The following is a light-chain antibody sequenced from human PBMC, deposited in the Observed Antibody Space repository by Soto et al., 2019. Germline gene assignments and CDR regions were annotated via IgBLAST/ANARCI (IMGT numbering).Light chain of an antibody. CDR2: FGS. CDR3: MQSQQSPPT. CDR1: QSLLQSNGYNY. Sequence: DIVMTQSPLSLPVTPGEPASISCSSSQSLLQSNGYNYLDWYLEKPGQSPQLLIYFGSYRASGVPDRLSGSGSGTDLSLKIRRVEAEDVGVYFCMQSQQSPPTFGQGTKVEI. V-gene: IGKV2-28*01. J-gene: IGKJ1*01.